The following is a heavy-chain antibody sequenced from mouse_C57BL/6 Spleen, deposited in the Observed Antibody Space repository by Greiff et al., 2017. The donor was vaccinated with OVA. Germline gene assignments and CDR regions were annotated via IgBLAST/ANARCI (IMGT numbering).Heavy chain of an antibody. CDR3: ARHDSNYVWYFDV. J-gene: IGHJ1*03. Sequence: EVKLMESGGGLVKPGGSLKLSCAASGFTFSSYTMSWVRQTPEKRLEWVATISGGAGNTYYPDSVKGRFTITRDNAKNTLYLQMSSLRSEDTALYYCARHDSNYVWYFDVWGTGTTVTVSS. V-gene: IGHV5-9*01. D-gene: IGHD2-5*01. CDR1: GFTFSSYT. CDR2: ISGGAGNT.